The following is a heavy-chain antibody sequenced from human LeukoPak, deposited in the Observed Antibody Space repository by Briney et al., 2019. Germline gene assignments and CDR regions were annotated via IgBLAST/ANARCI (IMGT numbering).Heavy chain of an antibody. V-gene: IGHV4-39*07. CDR1: GGSIGSSYY. D-gene: IGHD3-22*01. CDR3: ARAPLYHYDSSGYLFDY. Sequence: SETLSPTCTVSGGSIGSSYYWGWIRQPPGKGLEWIGIIYYSGTTYYDPSLKSRVTISVDTSKNQFSLKLSSVTAADTAIYYCARAPLYHYDSSGYLFDYWGQGTLVTVSS. CDR2: IYYSGTT. J-gene: IGHJ4*02.